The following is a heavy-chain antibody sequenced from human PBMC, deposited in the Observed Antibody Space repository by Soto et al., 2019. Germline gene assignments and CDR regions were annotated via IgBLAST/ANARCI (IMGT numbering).Heavy chain of an antibody. CDR3: ATAVRAYCGGDCYHDAFDI. V-gene: IGHV1-69*02. CDR1: GCTFSSYT. J-gene: IGHJ3*02. Sequence: SVKVSCKASGCTFSSYTISWVRQAPGQGLEWMGRIIPILGIANYAQKFQGRVTITADKSTSTAYMELSSLRSEDTAVYYCATAVRAYCGGDCYHDAFDIWGQGTMVTVSS. D-gene: IGHD2-21*02. CDR2: IIPILGIA.